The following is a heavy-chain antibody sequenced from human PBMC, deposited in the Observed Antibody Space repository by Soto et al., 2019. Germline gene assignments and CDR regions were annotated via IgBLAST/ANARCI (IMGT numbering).Heavy chain of an antibody. CDR1: GGTFSSYA. CDR3: ARRYCSGDSCYYYGMDV. J-gene: IGHJ6*02. D-gene: IGHD2-15*01. Sequence: VQLVQSGAEVKKPGSSVKVSCKASGGTFSSYAISWVRQAPGQGLEWMGGIIPIFGTANYAQKFQGRVTITADESTSTAYMELSSLRSEDTAVYYCARRYCSGDSCYYYGMDVWGQGTTVTVSS. CDR2: IIPIFGTA. V-gene: IGHV1-69*12.